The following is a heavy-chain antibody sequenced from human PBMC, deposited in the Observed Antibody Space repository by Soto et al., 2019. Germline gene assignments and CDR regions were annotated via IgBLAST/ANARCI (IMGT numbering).Heavy chain of an antibody. D-gene: IGHD2-8*02. CDR2: INHSGST. Sequence: QVQLQQWGAGLLKPSETLSLTCAAYGGSFSGYYWTWIRQPPGTGLEWIGEINHSGSTNYNPSLKSRVTISVDTSTNQFSLKLTSVTAADTAVYYCARDKITGLFDYWGQGTLVTVSS. CDR1: GGSFSGYY. CDR3: ARDKITGLFDY. V-gene: IGHV4-34*01. J-gene: IGHJ4*02.